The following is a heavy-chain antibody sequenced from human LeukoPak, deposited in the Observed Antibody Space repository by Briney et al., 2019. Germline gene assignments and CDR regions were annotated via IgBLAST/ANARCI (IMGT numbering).Heavy chain of an antibody. CDR1: GYTLTGYY. D-gene: IGHD6-13*01. CDR2: INPNSGDT. Sequence: ASVTVPCKASGYTLTGYYMHWVRQAPGPGLEWLGWINPNSGDTNYAQKFQDRDTMTRDTSISTAYMELSRLRSDDTAVYYCARDGSRAGVEAFDIWGQGTMVTVSS. V-gene: IGHV1-2*02. CDR3: ARDGSRAGVEAFDI. J-gene: IGHJ3*02.